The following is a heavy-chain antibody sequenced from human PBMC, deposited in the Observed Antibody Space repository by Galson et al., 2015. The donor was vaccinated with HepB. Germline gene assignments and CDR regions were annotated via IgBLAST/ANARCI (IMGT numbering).Heavy chain of an antibody. V-gene: IGHV3-11*04. D-gene: IGHD5-12*01. J-gene: IGHJ4*02. Sequence: SLRLSCAASGFTFSDYYMSWIRQAPGKGLEWVSYISSSGSTIYYADSVKGRFTISRDNSKNTLYLQMNSLRAEDTAVYYCARDRDQEKWLRAFDYWGQGTLVTVSS. CDR1: GFTFSDYY. CDR2: ISSSGSTI. CDR3: ARDRDQEKWLRAFDY.